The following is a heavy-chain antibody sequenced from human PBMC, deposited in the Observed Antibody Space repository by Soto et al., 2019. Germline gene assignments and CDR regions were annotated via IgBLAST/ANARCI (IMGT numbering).Heavy chain of an antibody. D-gene: IGHD3-16*01. J-gene: IGHJ3*02. Sequence: SETLSLTCTVSGGSISSYYWSWIRQPPGKGLEWIGYIYYSGSTNYNPSLKSRVTISVDTSKNQFSLKLSSVTAADTAVYYCARKQGYPRGDDAFDIWGQGTMVTVSS. CDR2: IYYSGST. V-gene: IGHV4-59*12. CDR3: ARKQGYPRGDDAFDI. CDR1: GGSISSYY.